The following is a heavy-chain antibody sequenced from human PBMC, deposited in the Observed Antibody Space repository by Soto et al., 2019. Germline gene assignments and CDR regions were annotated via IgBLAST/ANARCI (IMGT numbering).Heavy chain of an antibody. J-gene: IGHJ6*02. V-gene: IGHV1-69*01. CDR3: ARGHTFDECSSDTGCRTYYCGMDV. CDR2: IIPLSDTA. Sequence: QVQLVQSGAEVKRPGSSVKVSCRASGGTFSSYGVSWVRQAPGQGIEWMGGIIPLSDTAHYAQNFQGRVTITADGSTNTAFMEGTTLRSEDKDVYYCARGHTFDECSSDTGCRTYYCGMDVWGQGTTVTVSS. D-gene: IGHD2-2*01. CDR1: GGTFSSYG.